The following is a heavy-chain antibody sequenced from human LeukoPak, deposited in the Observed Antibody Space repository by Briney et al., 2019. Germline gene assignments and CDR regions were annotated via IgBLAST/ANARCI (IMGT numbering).Heavy chain of an antibody. J-gene: IGHJ4*02. CDR3: AKDRRFGEFYFDY. CDR1: GFTFSSYA. Sequence: GGSLRLSCAASGFTFSSYAMSWVRQAPGKGLEWVSAISGSGGSTYYADSVKGRFTISRDNSKNTLYPQMNSLRAEDTAVYYCAKDRRFGEFYFDYWGQGTLVTVSS. CDR2: ISGSGGST. D-gene: IGHD3-10*01. V-gene: IGHV3-23*01.